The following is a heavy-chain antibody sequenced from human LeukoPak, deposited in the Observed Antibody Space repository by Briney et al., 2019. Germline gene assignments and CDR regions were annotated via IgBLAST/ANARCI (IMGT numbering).Heavy chain of an antibody. J-gene: IGHJ4*02. Sequence: SETLSLTYAVSGGSIRTADWWTWVRQTPGEGLEWIGEANYRGTTHYNASLRGRVTISVDESKNQFSLRLNSVTAADTAVYYCARVRCSGGSCFYFDHWGQGTLVTVSS. D-gene: IGHD2-15*01. V-gene: IGHV4-4*02. CDR3: ARVRCSGGSCFYFDH. CDR2: ANYRGTT. CDR1: GGSIRTADW.